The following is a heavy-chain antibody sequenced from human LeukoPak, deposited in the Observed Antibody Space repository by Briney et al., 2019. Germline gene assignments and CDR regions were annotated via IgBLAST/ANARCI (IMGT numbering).Heavy chain of an antibody. D-gene: IGHD1-26*01. CDR1: GFTFDTYA. J-gene: IGHJ5*01. CDR2: ISGSGANT. Sequence: GGSLRLSCAASGFTFDTYALSWVRRAPGKGLEWVSAISGSGANTYYADSVKGRFTISRDNSKGTVFLQMNSLRAGDTALYYCAKRRLWEGSEIGNWFASWGQGTLVPVSS. V-gene: IGHV3-23*01. CDR3: AKRRLWEGSEIGNWFAS.